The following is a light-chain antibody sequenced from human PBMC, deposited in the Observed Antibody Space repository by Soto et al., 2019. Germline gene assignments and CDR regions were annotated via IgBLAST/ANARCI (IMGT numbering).Light chain of an antibody. CDR2: ENN. CDR3: QSYDSTLSAVV. J-gene: IGLJ2*01. V-gene: IGLV1-40*01. Sequence: QSVLTQPPSVSGAPGQRITLSCTGGGSNIGAGYDVHWYRHLPGSAPKLVIFENNSRPSGVPDRFSGSKSGTSASLAITGLQAEDEADYYRQSYDSTLSAVVFGGGTKLTVL. CDR1: GSNIGAGYD.